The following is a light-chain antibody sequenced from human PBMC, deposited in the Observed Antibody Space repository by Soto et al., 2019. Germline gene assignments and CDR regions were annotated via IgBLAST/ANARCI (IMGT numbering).Light chain of an antibody. Sequence: QSALTQPRSVSGSPGQSVTISCTGTNSDVGGYNSVSWYQQHPGKAPKLMIYDVSKRPSGVPDRFSGSKSGNTASLTISGLQTEDEADYYCCSYAANYKLIFGGGTQLTVL. CDR2: DVS. V-gene: IGLV2-11*01. CDR3: CSYAANYKLI. J-gene: IGLJ2*01. CDR1: NSDVGGYNS.